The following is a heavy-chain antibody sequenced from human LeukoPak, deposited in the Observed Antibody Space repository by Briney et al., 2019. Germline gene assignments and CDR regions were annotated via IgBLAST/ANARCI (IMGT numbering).Heavy chain of an antibody. Sequence: GGSLRLSCAASGFTFSSNWMNWVRHAPGKGLVWVSRINSDGSNTDYTDSVKGRFTISRDNAKNTLYLEMNSLRAEDTAVYYCARVGLYSSGWSAWGQGTLVTVSS. CDR2: INSDGSNT. J-gene: IGHJ4*02. CDR3: ARVGLYSSGWSA. CDR1: GFTFSSNW. D-gene: IGHD6-19*01. V-gene: IGHV3-74*01.